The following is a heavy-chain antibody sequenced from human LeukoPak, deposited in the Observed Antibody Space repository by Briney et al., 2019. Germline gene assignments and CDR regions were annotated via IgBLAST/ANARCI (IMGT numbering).Heavy chain of an antibody. CDR3: ARDSLEMATPKYYFDY. D-gene: IGHD5-24*01. Sequence: SVKVSCKASGGTFSSYAISWVRQAPGQGLEWMGGIIPIFGTANYAQKFQGRVTITTDESTSTAYMELSSLRPEDTAVYYCARDSLEMATPKYYFDYWGQGTLVTVSS. J-gene: IGHJ4*02. CDR1: GGTFSSYA. V-gene: IGHV1-69*05. CDR2: IIPIFGTA.